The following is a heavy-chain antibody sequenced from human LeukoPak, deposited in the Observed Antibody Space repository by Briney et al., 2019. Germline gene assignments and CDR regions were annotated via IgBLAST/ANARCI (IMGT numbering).Heavy chain of an antibody. CDR2: IYSGGST. V-gene: IGHV3-66*01. CDR1: GFTVSSNY. CDR3: YSMIVLGIRVINDY. J-gene: IGHJ4*02. D-gene: IGHD3-22*01. Sequence: GGSLRLSCAASGFTVSSNYMSWVRQAPGKGLEGGSVIYSGGSTYYADSVKGRFTISRDNTKNTLYLQMNRLRAEDTAVYYCYSMIVLGIRVINDYWGQGTLFTVSS.